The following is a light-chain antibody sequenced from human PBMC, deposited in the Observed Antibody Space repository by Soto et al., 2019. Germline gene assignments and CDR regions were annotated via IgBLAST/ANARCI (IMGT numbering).Light chain of an antibody. CDR3: QQRTNWPPWT. CDR2: GAS. Sequence: EIVLTQSPATLSLSPGERATLSCRASQNVGTSLAWYQQKPGQAPRLLIFGASNRATGIPARFSGSGSGTDFTLSISSLEPEDFVVYYCQQRTNWPPWTFGKGTKVDIK. V-gene: IGKV3-11*01. CDR1: QNVGTS. J-gene: IGKJ1*01.